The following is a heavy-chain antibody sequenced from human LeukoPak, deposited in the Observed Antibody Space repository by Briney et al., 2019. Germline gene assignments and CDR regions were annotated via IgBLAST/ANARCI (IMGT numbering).Heavy chain of an antibody. CDR2: INPNSGGT. Sequence: ASVKVSCKASGYTFTGYYMHWVRQAPGQGLEWMGWINPNSGGTNYAQKSQGRVTMTRDTSISTAYMELGRLRSDDTAVYYCARDGLGYCSSTSCLTANWFDPWGQGTLVTVSS. V-gene: IGHV1-2*02. CDR1: GYTFTGYY. J-gene: IGHJ5*02. CDR3: ARDGLGYCSSTSCLTANWFDP. D-gene: IGHD2-2*01.